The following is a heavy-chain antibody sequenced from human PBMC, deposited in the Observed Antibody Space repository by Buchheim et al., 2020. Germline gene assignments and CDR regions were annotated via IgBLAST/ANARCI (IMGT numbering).Heavy chain of an antibody. D-gene: IGHD3-10*01. J-gene: IGHJ4*02. Sequence: QVQLVQSGAEVKKPGASVKVSCKASGYTFTSYYMHWVRQAPGQGLEWMGIINPSGGSTSYAQKFQGRVTMTRDTSTSTVYMGRSSLGSEDTAVYYGGGGGVRGVMDYWGQGTL. CDR3: GGGGVRGVMDY. CDR1: GYTFTSYY. V-gene: IGHV1-46*01. CDR2: INPSGGST.